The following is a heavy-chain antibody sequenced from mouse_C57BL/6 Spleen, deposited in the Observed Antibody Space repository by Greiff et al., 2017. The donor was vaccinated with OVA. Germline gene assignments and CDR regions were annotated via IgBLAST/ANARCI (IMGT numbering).Heavy chain of an antibody. D-gene: IGHD2-5*01. J-gene: IGHJ3*01. Sequence: VHVKQSGPELVKPGASVKISCKASGYSFTDYNMNWVKQSNGKSLEWIGVINPNYGTTSYNQKFKGKATLTVDQSSSTAYMQLSSLTSEDSAVYYCARPGYSNYGAWFAYWGQGTLVTVSA. V-gene: IGHV1-39*01. CDR1: GYSFTDYN. CDR3: ARPGYSNYGAWFAY. CDR2: INPNYGTT.